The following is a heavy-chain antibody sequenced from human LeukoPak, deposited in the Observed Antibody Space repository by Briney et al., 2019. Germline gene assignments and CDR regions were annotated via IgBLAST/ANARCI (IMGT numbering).Heavy chain of an antibody. J-gene: IGHJ5*02. V-gene: IGHV1-2*02. Sequence: GASVTVSFTASGYTFTAYYIHWGRQAPGQGGEWRGWINPNNGGTKYAQKFQGEGTLTRDTSISTAYMELNRLRSDDTAIYYCARAWVTVNWFDPCGQGTLVTVSS. D-gene: IGHD2-21*02. CDR1: GYTFTAYY. CDR2: INPNNGGT. CDR3: ARAWVTVNWFDP.